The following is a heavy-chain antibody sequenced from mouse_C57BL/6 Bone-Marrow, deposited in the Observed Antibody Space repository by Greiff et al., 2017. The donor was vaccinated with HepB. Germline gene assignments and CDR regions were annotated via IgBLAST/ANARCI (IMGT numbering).Heavy chain of an antibody. CDR3: AREETAQASYYLDY. CDR2: IDPSDSYT. CDR1: GYTFTSYW. D-gene: IGHD3-2*02. J-gene: IGHJ2*01. V-gene: IGHV1-69*01. Sequence: QVQLQQPGAELVMPGASVKLSCKASGYTFTSYWMHWVKQRPGQGLEWIGEIDPSDSYTNYNQKFKGKSTLTVDKSSSTAYMQLSSLTSEDSAVYYCAREETAQASYYLDYWGQGTTLTVSS.